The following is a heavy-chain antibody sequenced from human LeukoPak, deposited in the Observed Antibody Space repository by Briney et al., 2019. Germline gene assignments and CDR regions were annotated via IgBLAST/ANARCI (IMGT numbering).Heavy chain of an antibody. J-gene: IGHJ5*02. CDR1: GYTFTSYG. CDR2: ISAYNGNT. V-gene: IGHV1-18*01. CDR3: ASLARPTVYDFWSGYQNPYNWFDP. D-gene: IGHD3-3*01. Sequence: ASVKVSCKASGYTFTSYGISWVRQAPGQGLEWMGWISAYNGNTNYAQKLQGRVTMTTDTSTSTAYMELRSLRSDDTAVYYCASLARPTVYDFWSGYQNPYNWFDPWGQGTLVTVSS.